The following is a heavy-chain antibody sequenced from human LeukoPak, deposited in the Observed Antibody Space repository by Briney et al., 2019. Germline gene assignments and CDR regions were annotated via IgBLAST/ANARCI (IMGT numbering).Heavy chain of an antibody. CDR2: IIPILGIA. CDR1: GGTFSSYA. CDR3: ARSRLQGDWFDP. Sequence: SVKVSCKASGGTFSSYAISWVRQAPGQGLEWMGRIIPILGIANYAQKFQGRVTITADKSTSTAYMELSSLRSEDTAVYYCARSRLQGDWFDPWGQGILVTVSS. D-gene: IGHD1-26*01. J-gene: IGHJ5*02. V-gene: IGHV1-69*04.